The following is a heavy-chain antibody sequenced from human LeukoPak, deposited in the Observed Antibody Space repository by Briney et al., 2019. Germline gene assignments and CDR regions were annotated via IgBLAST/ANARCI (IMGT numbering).Heavy chain of an antibody. D-gene: IGHD3-22*01. CDR2: IYYSGST. CDR3: ARSTRITMIVVADHDAFDI. CDR1: GGSISSYY. V-gene: IGHV4-59*01. Sequence: SETLSLTCTVSGGSISSYYWSWIRQPPGKGLEWIGYIYYSGSTNYNPSLKSRVTISVDTSKNQFSLKLSSVTAADTAVYYCARSTRITMIVVADHDAFDIWGQGTMVSVSS. J-gene: IGHJ3*02.